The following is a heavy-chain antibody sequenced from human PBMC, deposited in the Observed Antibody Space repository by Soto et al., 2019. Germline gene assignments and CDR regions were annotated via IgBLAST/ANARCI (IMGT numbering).Heavy chain of an antibody. CDR3: TTATLSGSYYSQIDY. Sequence: GGSLRLSCAASGFTFSNAWMSWVRQAPGKGLEWVGRIKSKTDGGTTDYAAPVKGRFTISRDDSKNTLYLQMNSLKTEDTAVYYCTTATLSGSYYSQIDYWGQGTLVTVSS. CDR2: IKSKTDGGTT. D-gene: IGHD3-10*01. CDR1: GFTFSNAW. V-gene: IGHV3-15*01. J-gene: IGHJ4*02.